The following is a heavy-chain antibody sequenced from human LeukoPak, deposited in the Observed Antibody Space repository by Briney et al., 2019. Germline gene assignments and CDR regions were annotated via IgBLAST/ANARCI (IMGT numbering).Heavy chain of an antibody. CDR2: ISSDSRTI. V-gene: IGHV3-48*02. Sequence: GGSLRLSCAASGFTFSSYSMDWVRQAPGKGLEWVSYISSDSRTIYYADSVKGRFTISRDNAKNSLYLQMKSLRDEDTAVYYCARYGSGTSYITNYFDYWGQGTLVTVSS. D-gene: IGHD3-10*01. CDR3: ARYGSGTSYITNYFDY. J-gene: IGHJ4*02. CDR1: GFTFSSYS.